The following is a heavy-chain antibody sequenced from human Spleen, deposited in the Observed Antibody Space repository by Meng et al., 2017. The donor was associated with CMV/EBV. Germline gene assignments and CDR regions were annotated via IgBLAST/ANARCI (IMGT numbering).Heavy chain of an antibody. V-gene: IGHV4-61*01. J-gene: IGHJ5*02. CDR3: ARGSGGWFDP. Sequence: RKVSGGSVSSGSFYWNWIRQPPGKGLEWIGDIYYGESTNYNPSLKSRVTILADTSKNQFSLRMRSVTAADTAVYYCARGSGGWFDPWGQGTLVTVSS. CDR1: GGSVSSGSFY. CDR2: IYYGEST.